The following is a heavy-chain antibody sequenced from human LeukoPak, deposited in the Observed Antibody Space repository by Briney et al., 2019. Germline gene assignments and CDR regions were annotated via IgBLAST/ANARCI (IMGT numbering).Heavy chain of an antibody. CDR1: GFTFSSYA. CDR3: ARDSFSVDY. V-gene: IGHV3-30-3*01. Sequence: PGGSLRLSCAASGFTFSSYAMHWVRQAPGKGLEWVAVISYDGSNKYYADSVKGRFTISRDNSKNTLYLQMNSLRAEDTAVCYCARDSFSVDYWGQGTLVTVSS. J-gene: IGHJ4*02. CDR2: ISYDGSNK.